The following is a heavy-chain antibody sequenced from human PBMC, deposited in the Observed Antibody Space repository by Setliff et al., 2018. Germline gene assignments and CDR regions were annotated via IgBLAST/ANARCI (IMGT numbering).Heavy chain of an antibody. J-gene: IGHJ4*02. D-gene: IGHD2-8*01. Sequence: NPSETLSLTCTVYGGSFSDYYWGWIRQSPGKRPEWIAEINQSGNTNYNPSLNSRVSVSVDTPTNRFSLNLTSVTAADTALYYCARDPGFHSGTWCLGDWGQGIQVTVSS. V-gene: IGHV4-34*10. CDR1: GGSFSDYY. CDR3: ARDPGFHSGTWCLGD. CDR2: INQSGNT.